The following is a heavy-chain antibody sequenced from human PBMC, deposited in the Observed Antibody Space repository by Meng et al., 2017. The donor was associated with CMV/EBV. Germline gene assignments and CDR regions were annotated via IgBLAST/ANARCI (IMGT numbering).Heavy chain of an antibody. CDR3: ARDFRGDDSSGFD. CDR1: GGSISSSSSY. Sequence: SGGSISSSSSYWGWIRQPPGKGLEWIGSIYYSGSTYYNPSLKSRVAISVDTSKNQFSLKLSSVTAADTAVYYCARDFRGDDSSGFDWGQGTLVTVSS. CDR2: IYYSGST. V-gene: IGHV4-39*07. D-gene: IGHD3-22*01. J-gene: IGHJ4*02.